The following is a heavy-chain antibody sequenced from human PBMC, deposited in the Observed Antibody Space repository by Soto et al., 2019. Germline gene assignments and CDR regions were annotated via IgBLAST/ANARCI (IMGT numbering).Heavy chain of an antibody. D-gene: IGHD1-1*01. Sequence: QVQLVESGGGVVQPGRSLRLSCAASGFSISRSALHWVRQAPGKGLEWVAVIAYDGSNRWYADSAKGRFTISRDNSKNTVYLQMSSLRGEDTAVYYCARDLQAGTDNGNWLAPWGQGTRVTVSS. V-gene: IGHV3-30*04. CDR2: IAYDGSNR. J-gene: IGHJ5*02. CDR3: ARDLQAGTDNGNWLAP. CDR1: GFSISRSA.